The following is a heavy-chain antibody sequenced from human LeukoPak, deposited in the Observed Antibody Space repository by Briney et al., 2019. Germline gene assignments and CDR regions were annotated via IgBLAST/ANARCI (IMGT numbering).Heavy chain of an antibody. CDR2: IYSDGGSA. J-gene: IGHJ4*02. D-gene: IGHD3-10*01. CDR1: GGSINGYY. V-gene: IGHV4-59*01. Sequence: PSETLSLTCSVPGGSINGYYWSWIRQPPGKTLEYIGYIYSDGGSANYNLSLKSRVTMSVDTSKNQFSLKLSSVTAADTALYYCARHYNSGTYPIDYWGRGTLVTVSS. CDR3: ARHYNSGTYPIDY.